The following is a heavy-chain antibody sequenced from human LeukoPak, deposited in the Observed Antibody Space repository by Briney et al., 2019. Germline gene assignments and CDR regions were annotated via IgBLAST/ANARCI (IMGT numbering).Heavy chain of an antibody. D-gene: IGHD3-16*01. Sequence: SETLSLTCAVSGGSISSSNWWSWVRQPPGKGLEWIGEIYHSGSTNYNPSLKSRVTISVDTSKNQFSLKLSSVTAADTAVYYCARRFGHSAPDWYFDLWGRGTLVTVSS. J-gene: IGHJ2*01. V-gene: IGHV4-4*02. CDR2: IYHSGST. CDR1: GGSISSSNW. CDR3: ARRFGHSAPDWYFDL.